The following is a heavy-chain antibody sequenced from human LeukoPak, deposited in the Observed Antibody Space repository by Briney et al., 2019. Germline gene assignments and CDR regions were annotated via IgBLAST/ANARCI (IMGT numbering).Heavy chain of an antibody. CDR3: AKDHLPGIVVADRDY. CDR2: SGSGGTT. V-gene: IGHV3-23*01. Sequence: GGSLRLSCAASGFTFSSYSMNWVRQAPGKGLEWVSASGSGGTTYYADSVKGRFTISRDNSKNTLYLQINSLRAEDTAVYYCAKDHLPGIVVADRDYWGQGTLVTVSS. J-gene: IGHJ4*02. CDR1: GFTFSSYS. D-gene: IGHD6-19*01.